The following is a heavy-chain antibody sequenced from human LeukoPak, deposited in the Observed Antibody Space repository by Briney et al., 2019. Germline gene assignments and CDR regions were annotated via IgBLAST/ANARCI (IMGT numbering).Heavy chain of an antibody. CDR1: GGTFSSYA. CDR3: ARLIRFLEWPNAFDI. V-gene: IGHV1-69*13. J-gene: IGHJ3*02. CDR2: IIPIFGTA. Sequence: SVKVSCKASGGTFSSYAISWVRQAPGQGLEWMGGIIPIFGTANYAQKFQGRVTITADESTSTAYMELSSLRSEDTAVYYCARLIRFLEWPNAFDIRGQGTMVTVSS. D-gene: IGHD3-3*01.